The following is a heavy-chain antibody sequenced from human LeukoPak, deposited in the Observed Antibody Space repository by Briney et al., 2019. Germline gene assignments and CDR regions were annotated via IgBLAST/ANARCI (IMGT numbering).Heavy chain of an antibody. CDR1: GYTFTSYY. V-gene: IGHV1-2*02. J-gene: IGHJ6*03. CDR3: AREWGCSSTSCYRRGLGYYYYYMDV. Sequence: VAAVKVSCKASGYTFTSYYMHGVRQAPGQGLEWVGIINPSGGSTNYAQKFQGRGTLTRDTCLTAAHMVLSRLRSDDTAVYYCAREWGCSSTSCYRRGLGYYYYYMDVWGKGTTLTVSS. CDR2: INPSGGST. D-gene: IGHD2-2*02.